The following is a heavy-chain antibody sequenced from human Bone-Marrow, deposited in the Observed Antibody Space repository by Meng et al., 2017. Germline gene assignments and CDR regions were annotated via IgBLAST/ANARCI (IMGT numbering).Heavy chain of an antibody. J-gene: IGHJ4*02. CDR2: SYYSGRS. V-gene: IGHV4-39*07. CDR1: GGSISSSSYY. D-gene: IGHD5-24*01. Sequence: SETLSLTCTVSGGSISSSSYYWGWIRQPPGKGLEWSGSSYYSGRSYYNPSLKRRVTISVDTSKNQFSLKLNPMTAADTAVYYCARSVGLATIPYWGQGTLVTVSS. CDR3: ARSVGLATIPY.